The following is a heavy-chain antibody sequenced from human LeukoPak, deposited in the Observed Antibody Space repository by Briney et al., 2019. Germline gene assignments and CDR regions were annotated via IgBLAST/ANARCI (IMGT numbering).Heavy chain of an antibody. Sequence: GESLQISGKASVYCCTYYLLGLRRDIPREGLEWMGIFYPDDSDIRYSPTFQGQVTISADKSINTAYLQWSSLKALDTAMYYCARHGYSGYDYPDYWGQGTLVTVSS. V-gene: IGHV5-51*01. CDR3: ARHGYSGYDYPDY. CDR1: VYCCTYYL. CDR2: FYPDDSDI. D-gene: IGHD5-12*01. J-gene: IGHJ4*02.